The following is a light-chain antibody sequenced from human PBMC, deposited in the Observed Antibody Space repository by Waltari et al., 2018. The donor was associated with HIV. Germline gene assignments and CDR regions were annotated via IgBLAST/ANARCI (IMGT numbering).Light chain of an antibody. V-gene: IGKV1-5*03. CDR2: KAS. CDR1: QSIGAW. CDR3: KQYNRYCT. J-gene: IGKJ1*01. Sequence: DAQMTQSPSTLSASVGDISTISCQPSQSIGAWLAWYQQKPGKALKLLIYKASSFEDGVPSRFSGSGSGTEFTLTLSSLHSDAFATYYCKQYNRYCTFGQGTKVEI.